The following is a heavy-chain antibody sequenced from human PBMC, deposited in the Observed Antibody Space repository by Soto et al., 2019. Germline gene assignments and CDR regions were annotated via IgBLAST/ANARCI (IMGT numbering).Heavy chain of an antibody. CDR3: AKDLLRYCSGGSCYYPDY. CDR2: ISYDGSNK. V-gene: IGHV3-30*18. D-gene: IGHD2-15*01. Sequence: QVQLVESGGGVVQPGRSLRLSCAASGFTFSSYGMHWVRQAPGKGLEWVAVISYDGSNKYYADSVKGRFTISRDNSKNTRYLQMNSLRAEDTAVYYCAKDLLRYCSGGSCYYPDYWGQGTLVTVSS. J-gene: IGHJ4*02. CDR1: GFTFSSYG.